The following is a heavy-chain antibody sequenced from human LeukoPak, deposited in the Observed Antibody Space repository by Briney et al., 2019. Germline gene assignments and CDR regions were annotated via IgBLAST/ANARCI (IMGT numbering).Heavy chain of an antibody. Sequence: ASVKVSCKVSGYTLTELSMHWVRQAPGKWLEWMGGFDPEDGETIYAQKFQGRVTMTEDTSTDTAYMELSSLRSEDTAVYYCATDLPVYSYGPPRRGFDYWGQGTLVTVSS. D-gene: IGHD5-18*01. CDR3: ATDLPVYSYGPPRRGFDY. J-gene: IGHJ4*02. CDR1: GYTLTELS. CDR2: FDPEDGET. V-gene: IGHV1-24*01.